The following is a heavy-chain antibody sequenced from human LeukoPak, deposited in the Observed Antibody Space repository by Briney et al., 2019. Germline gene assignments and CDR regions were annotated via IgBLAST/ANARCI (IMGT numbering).Heavy chain of an antibody. J-gene: IGHJ4*02. Sequence: ASVKVSCKASGYTYTGYYMHWVRQAPGQGLEWMGWINPKSGDTNYAQKLQGRVTMTRDTSISTAYMELSRLKSDDTAVYYCAASYDFWGGYLNHDYWGQGTLVTVSS. D-gene: IGHD3-3*01. V-gene: IGHV1-2*02. CDR1: GYTYTGYY. CDR2: INPKSGDT. CDR3: AASYDFWGGYLNHDY.